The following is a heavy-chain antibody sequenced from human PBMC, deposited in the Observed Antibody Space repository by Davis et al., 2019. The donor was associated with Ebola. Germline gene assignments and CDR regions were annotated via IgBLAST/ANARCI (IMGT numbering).Heavy chain of an antibody. CDR2: MHINGGT. D-gene: IGHD5-18*01. J-gene: IGHJ2*01. CDR1: RGSISRSSYF. Sequence: MPSETLSLTCTVSRGSISRSSYFWGWIRQPPGRGLEWIGSMHINGGTDYKPSLKSRVTISIDTSKNQFSLKLSSVTAADTAVYCCARSPTPQLWFLFDFWGRGTLVTVSS. V-gene: IGHV4-39*01. CDR3: ARSPTPQLWFLFDF.